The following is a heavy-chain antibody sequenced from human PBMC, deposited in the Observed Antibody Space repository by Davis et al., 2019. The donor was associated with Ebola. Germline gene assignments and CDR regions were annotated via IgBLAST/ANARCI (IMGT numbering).Heavy chain of an antibody. Sequence: ASVKVSCKASGYTFTSYGISWVRQAPGQGLEWMGWISAYNGNTNYAQKFQGWVTMTRDTSISTAYMELSRLRTDDTAVYYCARGGGSSKRTMGYWGQGTLVIVSS. CDR3: ARGGGSSKRTMGY. CDR1: GYTFTSYG. J-gene: IGHJ4*02. D-gene: IGHD1-26*01. V-gene: IGHV1-18*01. CDR2: ISAYNGNT.